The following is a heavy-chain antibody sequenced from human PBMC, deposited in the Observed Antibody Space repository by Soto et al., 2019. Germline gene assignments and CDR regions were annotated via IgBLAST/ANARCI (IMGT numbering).Heavy chain of an antibody. D-gene: IGHD3-9*01. CDR3: ARDRSYYDILTEPPHYSYYYGMDV. CDR2: IIPIFGTA. CDR1: GGTFSSYA. V-gene: IGHV1-69*01. Sequence: QVQLVQSGAEVKKPGSSVKVSCKASGGTFSSYAISWVLQAPGQGLEWMGGIIPIFGTANYAQKFQGRVKITEDESTSKAYMKLSSLRSEDTAVYYCARDRSYYDILTEPPHYSYYYGMDVWGQGTTVTVSS. J-gene: IGHJ6*02.